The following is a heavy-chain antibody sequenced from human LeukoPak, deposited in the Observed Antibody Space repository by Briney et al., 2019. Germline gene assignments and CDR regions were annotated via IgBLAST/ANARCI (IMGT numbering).Heavy chain of an antibody. J-gene: IGHJ4*02. V-gene: IGHV3-23*01. D-gene: IGHD5-12*01. Sequence: GGSLRLSCEASGFTFSAYAMTWVRQAPGKGLEWVSAISGGGGNTYYADSVKGRFTISRDNSKNTVYLQMNSLRAEDTAMYYCARDSRPERGHSGYAFDYWGQGSLVTVSS. CDR1: GFTFSAYA. CDR3: ARDSRPERGHSGYAFDY. CDR2: ISGGGGNT.